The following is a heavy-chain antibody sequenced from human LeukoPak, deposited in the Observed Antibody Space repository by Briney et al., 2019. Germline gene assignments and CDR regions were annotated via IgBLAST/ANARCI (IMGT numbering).Heavy chain of an antibody. CDR3: ARGRYCSSTSCYRGDFDY. D-gene: IGHD2-2*02. Sequence: SETLSLTCAVYGGSFSGYYWSWIRQPPGKGLEWIGEINHSGSTNYNPSLKSRVTISVDTSKNQSSLKLSSVTAADTAVYYCARGRYCSSTSCYRGDFDYWGQGTLVTVSS. J-gene: IGHJ4*02. CDR1: GGSFSGYY. CDR2: INHSGST. V-gene: IGHV4-34*01.